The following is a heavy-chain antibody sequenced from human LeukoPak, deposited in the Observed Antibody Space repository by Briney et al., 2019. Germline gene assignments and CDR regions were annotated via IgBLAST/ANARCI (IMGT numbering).Heavy chain of an antibody. Sequence: SETLSLTCAVYGGSFSGYYWSWIRQPPGKGLEWIGEINHSGSTNYNPSLKSRVTISVDTSKNQFSLKLSSVTAADTAVYYCARAVGRSSSWYTGWRQGTRDTVS. D-gene: IGHD6-13*01. V-gene: IGHV4-34*01. J-gene: IGHJ4*02. CDR2: INHSGST. CDR3: ARAVGRSSSWYTG. CDR1: GGSFSGYY.